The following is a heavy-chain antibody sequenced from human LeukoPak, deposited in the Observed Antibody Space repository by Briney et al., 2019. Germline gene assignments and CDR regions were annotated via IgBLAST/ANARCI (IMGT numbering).Heavy chain of an antibody. D-gene: IGHD3-16*01. CDR3: ARDTFGGVPYYWFDP. CDR2: IKQDGSEK. J-gene: IGHJ5*02. Sequence: GGSLRLSCAASGFTFSTYWMSWVRQAQGKGLEWVANIKQDGSEKYCVDSVKGRFTISRHNAKNSLYLQMNSLRAEDTAVYYCARDTFGGVPYYWFDPWGQGTLVTVSS. V-gene: IGHV3-7*01. CDR1: GFTFSTYW.